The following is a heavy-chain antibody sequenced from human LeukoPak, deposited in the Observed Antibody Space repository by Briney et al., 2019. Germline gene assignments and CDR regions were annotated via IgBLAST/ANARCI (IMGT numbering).Heavy chain of an antibody. CDR3: ARASYSYDINGWVPFDY. V-gene: IGHV4-39*07. J-gene: IGHJ4*02. Sequence: PSETLSLTCTVSGGSISSSSYYWGWIRQPPGTGLEWIGSIYYSGSTYYNPSLKSRVTISADTSKNQFSLKLSSVTAADTAVYYCARASYSYDINGWVPFDYWGQGTLVTVSS. CDR2: IYYSGST. CDR1: GGSISSSSYY. D-gene: IGHD3-22*01.